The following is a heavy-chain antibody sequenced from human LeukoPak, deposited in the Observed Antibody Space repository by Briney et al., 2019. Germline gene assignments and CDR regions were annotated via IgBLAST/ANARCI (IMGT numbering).Heavy chain of an antibody. V-gene: IGHV1-69*13. CDR3: ARGDRIDILTGYYPLYYYYYYMDV. D-gene: IGHD3-9*01. J-gene: IGHJ6*03. CDR1: GGTFSNYA. CDR2: IIPIFGTA. Sequence: SVKVSCKASGGTFSNYAISWVRQAPGQGLEWMGGIIPIFGTANYAQKFQGRVTITADESTSTAYMELSSLRSEDTAVYYCARGDRIDILTGYYPLYYYYYYMDVWGKGTTVTISS.